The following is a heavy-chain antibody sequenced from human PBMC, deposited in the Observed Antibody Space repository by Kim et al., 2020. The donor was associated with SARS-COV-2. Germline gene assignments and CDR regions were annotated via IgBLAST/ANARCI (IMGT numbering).Heavy chain of an antibody. V-gene: IGHV4-31*03. J-gene: IGHJ4*02. CDR3: ARDRPQRAHFDY. Sequence: SETLSLTCTVSGGSISSGGYYWSWIRQHPGKGLEWIGYIYYSGSTYYNPSLKSRVTISVDTSKNQFSLKLSSVTAADTAVYYCARDRPQRAHFDYWGQGTLVTVSS. CDR2: IYYSGST. CDR1: GGSISSGGYY. D-gene: IGHD2-2*01.